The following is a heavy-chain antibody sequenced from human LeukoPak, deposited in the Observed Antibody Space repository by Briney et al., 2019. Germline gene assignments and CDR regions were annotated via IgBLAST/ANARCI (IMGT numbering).Heavy chain of an antibody. CDR3: AREPLLPYSSGQFDY. D-gene: IGHD6-19*01. J-gene: IGHJ4*02. Sequence: PSETLSLTCAVYGGSFSGYYWSWIRQPPGKGLEWIGEINHSGSTNYNPSLKSRVTISVDASKNQFSLKLSSVTAADTAVYYCAREPLLPYSSGQFDYWGQGALVTVSS. CDR1: GGSFSGYY. V-gene: IGHV4-34*01. CDR2: INHSGST.